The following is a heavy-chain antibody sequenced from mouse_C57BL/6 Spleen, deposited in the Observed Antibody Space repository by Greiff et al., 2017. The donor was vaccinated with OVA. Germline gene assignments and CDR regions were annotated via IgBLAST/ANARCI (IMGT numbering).Heavy chain of an antibody. CDR3: ARSSDYGSSYWFAY. D-gene: IGHD1-1*01. CDR1: GYTFTSYW. V-gene: IGHV1-64*01. CDR2: IHPNSGST. J-gene: IGHJ3*01. Sequence: VQLQQPGAELVKPGASVKLSCKASGYTFTSYWMHWVKQRPGQGLEWIGMIHPNSGSTNYNEKFKSKATLTVDKSSSTAYMQLSSLTSEDSAVYYCARSSDYGSSYWFAYWGQGTLVTVSA.